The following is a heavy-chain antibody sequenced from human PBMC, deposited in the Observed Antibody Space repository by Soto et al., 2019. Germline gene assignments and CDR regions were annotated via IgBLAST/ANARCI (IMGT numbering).Heavy chain of an antibody. V-gene: IGHV1-3*05. J-gene: IGHJ4*02. CDR1: GYTFTSYA. CDR2: INAGNGNT. CDR3: ARDVAAADY. D-gene: IGHD6-13*01. Sequence: QVQIVQSGAEEKKPGASVKVSCKASGYTFTSYAMHWVRQAPGQRLEWMGGINAGNGNTKYSLKFQGRVTITRDTSARTAYMELSSLRSENTSVYYCARDVAAADYWGQGTLVTVSS.